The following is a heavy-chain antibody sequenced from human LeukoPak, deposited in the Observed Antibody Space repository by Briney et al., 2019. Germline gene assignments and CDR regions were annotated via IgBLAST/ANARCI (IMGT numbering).Heavy chain of an antibody. J-gene: IGHJ3*02. CDR2: MYYSGST. V-gene: IGHV4-59*08. Sequence: SETLSLTCTVSGGSISSYYWSWIRQPPGKGLEWIGSMYYSGSTNYKPSLKSRVTISVDTSKNQFSLKMSSVTAADTAVYYCARHAYYYDRSGSYEAFDIWGQGTMVTVSS. CDR3: ARHAYYYDRSGSYEAFDI. D-gene: IGHD3-22*01. CDR1: GGSISSYY.